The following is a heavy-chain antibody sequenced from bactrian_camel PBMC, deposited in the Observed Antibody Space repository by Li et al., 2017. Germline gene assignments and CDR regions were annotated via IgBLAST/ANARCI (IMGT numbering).Heavy chain of an antibody. Sequence: HVQLVESGGGSVQAGGSLRLSCAASTYTYRRLCMAWFRQAPGKEREWVSSIISANDSTSYADSVKGRFTISKDDAKDTVYLQMNSLKPEDTATYICAVERGGNCYRQSCLASGSGCARYWGQGTQVTVS. CDR2: IISANDST. CDR3: AVERGGNCYRQSCLASGSGCARY. V-gene: IGHV3S26*01. D-gene: IGHD2*01. J-gene: IGHJ4*01. CDR1: TYTYRRLC.